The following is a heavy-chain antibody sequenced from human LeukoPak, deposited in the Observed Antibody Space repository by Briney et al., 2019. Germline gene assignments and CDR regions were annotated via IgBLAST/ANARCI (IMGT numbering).Heavy chain of an antibody. CDR1: GYSFTSYY. Sequence: EASVKVSCKASGYSFTSYYIHWVRQAPGQGLEWMGRINPNSGGTNYAQKFQGRVTMTRDTSISTAYMELSRLRSDDTAVYYCASWGEMATINYWGQGTLVTVSS. CDR2: INPNSGGT. CDR3: ASWGEMATINY. D-gene: IGHD5-24*01. J-gene: IGHJ4*02. V-gene: IGHV1-2*06.